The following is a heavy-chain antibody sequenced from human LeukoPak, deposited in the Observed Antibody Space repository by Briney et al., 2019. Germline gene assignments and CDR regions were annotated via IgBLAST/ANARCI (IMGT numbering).Heavy chain of an antibody. CDR2: ISYDGSNK. CDR1: GFTFSSYA. V-gene: IGHV3-30-3*01. J-gene: IGHJ4*02. CDR3: AREGDSSGYFYNFGY. Sequence: GGSLRLSCAASGFTFSSYAMHWVRQAPGKGLEWVAVISYDGSNKYYADSVKGRFTISRDNSKNTLYLQMNSLRAEDTAVYYCAREGDSSGYFYNFGYWGQGTLVTVSS. D-gene: IGHD3-22*01.